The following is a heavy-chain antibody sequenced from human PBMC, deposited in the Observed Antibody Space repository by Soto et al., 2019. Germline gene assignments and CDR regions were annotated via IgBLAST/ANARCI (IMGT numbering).Heavy chain of an antibody. Sequence: GGSLRLSCAASGFTFSSYAMSWVRQAPGKGLEWVSAISGSGGSTYYADSVKGRFTISRDNSKNTLYLQMNSLRAEDTAVYYCSKGLLVGDDSSGYYQTTYAFDIWGQGTMVTVSS. J-gene: IGHJ3*02. V-gene: IGHV3-23*01. CDR1: GFTFSSYA. CDR3: SKGLLVGDDSSGYYQTTYAFDI. D-gene: IGHD3-22*01. CDR2: ISGSGGST.